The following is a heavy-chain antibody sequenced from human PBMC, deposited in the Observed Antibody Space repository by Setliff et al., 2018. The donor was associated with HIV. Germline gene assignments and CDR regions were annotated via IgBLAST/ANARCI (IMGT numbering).Heavy chain of an antibody. Sequence: ASVKVSCKASGGPFSSYSITWVRQAPGQGLEWMGRIIPMFSIPNYSQRFQGRVTITADKSTNTAYMELSSLKSEDTAIYYCATGGVIVPAGYSWGQGTLVTVSS. CDR2: IIPMFSIP. J-gene: IGHJ4*02. CDR1: GGPFSSYS. D-gene: IGHD6-19*01. CDR3: ATGGVIVPAGYS. V-gene: IGHV1-69*02.